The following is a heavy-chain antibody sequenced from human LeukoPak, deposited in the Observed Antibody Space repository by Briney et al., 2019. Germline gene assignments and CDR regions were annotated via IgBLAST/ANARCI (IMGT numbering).Heavy chain of an antibody. CDR3: GAAYCKPGSCLYYFDY. Sequence: GASVKVSCKASGYTFTSYYMHWVRQAPGQGLEWMGIINPSGGSTSYAQKFQGRVTMTRDTSTSTVYMELSSLRSEDTAVYFCGAAYCKPGSCLYYFDYWGQGTLVTVSS. CDR2: INPSGGST. D-gene: IGHD2-15*01. CDR1: GYTFTSYY. V-gene: IGHV1-46*01. J-gene: IGHJ4*02.